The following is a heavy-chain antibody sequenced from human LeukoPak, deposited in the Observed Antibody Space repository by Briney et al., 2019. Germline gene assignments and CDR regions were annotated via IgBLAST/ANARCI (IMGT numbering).Heavy chain of an antibody. CDR2: IIPIFGTT. J-gene: IGHJ3*02. V-gene: IGHV1-69*13. CDR3: ARDMHYYDSSGYSLGDAFDI. CDR1: GYTFTSYY. Sequence: SVKVSCKASGYTFTSYYMHWVRQAPGQGLEWMGGIIPIFGTTNHAQRLQGRVTITADESTSTAYMELSSLRSEDTAVYYCARDMHYYDSSGYSLGDAFDIWGQGTMVTVSS. D-gene: IGHD3-22*01.